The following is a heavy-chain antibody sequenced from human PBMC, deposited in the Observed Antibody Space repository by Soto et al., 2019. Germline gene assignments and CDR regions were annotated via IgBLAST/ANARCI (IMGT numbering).Heavy chain of an antibody. CDR1: GYSFTANY. CDR3: ARGAGSSSFDS. Sequence: QVQLVQSGAEVKKPGASVKVSCKASGYSFTANYIHWVRQAPGQGLEWMAWINPNGGDTNYAQKFQGRVTMTRDTSISTTYMELSGLISDDTAVYYCARGAGSSSFDSWGQGTLVTVSS. J-gene: IGHJ4*02. D-gene: IGHD6-13*01. V-gene: IGHV1-2*02. CDR2: INPNGGDT.